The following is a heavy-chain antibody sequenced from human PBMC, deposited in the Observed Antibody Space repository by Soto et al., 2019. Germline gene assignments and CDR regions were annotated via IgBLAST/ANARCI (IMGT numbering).Heavy chain of an antibody. CDR3: ARALGAQIVDY. Sequence: VASVKVSCKASGYTFTSYGTTWVRQAPGQGLEWMGWISAYNGNTKYAQKFQGRVTMTTDTSTSTAYMELRSLRSDDTAVYYCARALGAQIVDYWGQGTLVTVSS. V-gene: IGHV1-18*01. CDR2: ISAYNGNT. D-gene: IGHD1-26*01. J-gene: IGHJ4*02. CDR1: GYTFTSYG.